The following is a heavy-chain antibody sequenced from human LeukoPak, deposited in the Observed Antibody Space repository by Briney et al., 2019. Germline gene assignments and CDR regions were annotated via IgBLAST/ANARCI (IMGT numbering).Heavy chain of an antibody. J-gene: IGHJ4*02. CDR1: GGSISSGGYY. V-gene: IGHV4-31*03. CDR2: IYYSGST. CDR3: ARDKRVAGSFDY. Sequence: SETLSLTCTVSGGSISSGGYYWSWIRQHPGKGLEWIGYIYYSGSTYYNPSLKSRVTISVDTSKYQFSLKLSSVTAADTAVYYCARDKRVAGSFDYWGQGTLVTVSS. D-gene: IGHD6-19*01.